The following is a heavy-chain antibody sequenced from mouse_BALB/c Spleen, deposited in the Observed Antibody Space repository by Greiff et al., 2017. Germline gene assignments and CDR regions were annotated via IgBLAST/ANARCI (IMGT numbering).Heavy chain of an antibody. D-gene: IGHD1-1*01. CDR1: GYTFTDYN. V-gene: IGHV1S29*02. CDR2: IYPYNGGT. CDR3: ARGGTTVPLFAY. J-gene: IGHJ3*01. Sequence: VQLQQSGPELVKPGASVKISCKSSGYTFTDYNMHWVKQSPGKSLEWIGYIYPYNGGTGYTQKFKSKATLTEDNSSSTAYMELRSLTSEDSAVYYCARGGTTVPLFAYWGQGTLVTVSA.